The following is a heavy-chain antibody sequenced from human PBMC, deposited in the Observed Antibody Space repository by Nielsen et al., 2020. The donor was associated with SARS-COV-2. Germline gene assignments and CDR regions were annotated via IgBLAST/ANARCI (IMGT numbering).Heavy chain of an antibody. V-gene: IGHV4-59*01. D-gene: IGHD3-22*01. CDR2: IYYSGST. J-gene: IGHJ4*02. CDR1: GGSISTYY. CDR3: ARDRLFNYPLDY. Sequence: SETLSLTCTVSGGSISTYYWSWIRRPPGKGLEWIGYIYYSGSTNYNPSLKSRLTISVDTSRNQFSLKLSSVTAADTAVYYCARDRLFNYPLDYWGQGTLVTVSS.